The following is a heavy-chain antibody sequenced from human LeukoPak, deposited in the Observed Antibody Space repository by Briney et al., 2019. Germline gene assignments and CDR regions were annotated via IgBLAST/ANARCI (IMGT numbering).Heavy chain of an antibody. Sequence: EASVKVSCKASGGTFSSYAISWVRQAPGQGLEWMGWISAYNGNTNYAQKLQGRVTMTTDTSTSTAYMELRSLRSDDTAVYYCARMGFNWFDPWGQGTLVTVSS. V-gene: IGHV1-18*01. CDR2: ISAYNGNT. J-gene: IGHJ5*02. CDR3: ARMGFNWFDP. CDR1: GGTFSSYA. D-gene: IGHD3-16*01.